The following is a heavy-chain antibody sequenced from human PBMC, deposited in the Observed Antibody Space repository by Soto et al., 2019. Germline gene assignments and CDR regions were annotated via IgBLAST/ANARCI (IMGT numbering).Heavy chain of an antibody. D-gene: IGHD3-10*01. CDR3: ARECRDECHYGMDV. Sequence: EVQLVEAGGGLVQPGGSLTLSCIASGFTFNGHWMAWVRQAPGKGLEWVANIKQGGSAKFYVDSVRGRFTISRDNPKNSVYLQMDNLRVKDTAIYYCARECRDECHYGMDVWGQGTTVTVSS. CDR1: GFTFNGHW. CDR2: IKQGGSAK. J-gene: IGHJ6*02. V-gene: IGHV3-7*01.